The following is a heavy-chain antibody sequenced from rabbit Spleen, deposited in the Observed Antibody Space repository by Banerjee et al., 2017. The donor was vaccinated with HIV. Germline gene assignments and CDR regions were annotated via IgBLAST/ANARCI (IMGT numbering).Heavy chain of an antibody. V-gene: IGHV1S45*01. D-gene: IGHD6-1*01. CDR3: ARGYTGYGVGYAFTRLDL. Sequence: QEQLVESGGGLVQPEGSLTLTCTASGFTLSSYWICWVRQAPGKGLEWIGCINTSSGSTWYATWVNGRFTISKTSSTTVTLQMTSLTAADTATYFCARGYTGYGVGYAFTRLDLWGPGTLVTVS. CDR1: GFTLSSYW. J-gene: IGHJ3*01. CDR2: INTSSGST.